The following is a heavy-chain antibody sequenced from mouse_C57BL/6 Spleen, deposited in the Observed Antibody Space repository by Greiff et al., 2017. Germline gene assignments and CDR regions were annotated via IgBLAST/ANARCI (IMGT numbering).Heavy chain of an antibody. CDR3: ARDAGYYGSSFYWYFDV. CDR1: GFTFSDYY. CDR2: INYDGSST. V-gene: IGHV5-16*01. D-gene: IGHD1-1*01. Sequence: EVKVVESEGGLVQPGSSMKLSCTASGFTFSDYYMAWVRQVPEKGLEWVANINYDGSSTYYLDSLKSRFIISRDNAKNILYLQMSSLKSEDTATYYCARDAGYYGSSFYWYFDVWGTGTTVTVSS. J-gene: IGHJ1*03.